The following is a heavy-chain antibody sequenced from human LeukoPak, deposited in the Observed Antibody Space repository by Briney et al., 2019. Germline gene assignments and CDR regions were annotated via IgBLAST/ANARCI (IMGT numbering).Heavy chain of an antibody. J-gene: IGHJ4*02. CDR1: GYTLPELS. D-gene: IGHD3-22*01. CDR3: ATSRTGRVVAISGSYFDY. V-gene: IGHV1-24*01. Sequence: GASVTVSCTVSGYTLPELSMYWVRQAPGKGLEWMGGLDPEDDEMIYAQKFRGRVSMTEDTMTNTAYMELSSLTSEDTAMYYCATSRTGRVVAISGSYFDYWGQGTLVTVSS. CDR2: LDPEDDEM.